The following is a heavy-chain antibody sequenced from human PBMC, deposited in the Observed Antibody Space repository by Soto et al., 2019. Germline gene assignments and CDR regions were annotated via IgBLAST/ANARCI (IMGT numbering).Heavy chain of an antibody. V-gene: IGHV3-48*01. CDR1: GFTFSSYS. CDR2: ISSSSSTI. CDR3: VREGWPFDY. J-gene: IGHJ4*02. Sequence: EVQLVESGGGLVQPGGSLRLSCAASGFTFSSYSMNWVRQAPGKGLEWVSYISSSSSTIYYADSVKGRFTISRDNAKNSLYLQMNSLRAEDTAVYYCVREGWPFDYWGQGTLVTVSS.